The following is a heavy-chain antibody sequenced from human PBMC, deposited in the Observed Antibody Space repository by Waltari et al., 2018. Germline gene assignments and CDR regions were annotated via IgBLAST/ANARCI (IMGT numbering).Heavy chain of an antibody. V-gene: IGHV3-21*01. D-gene: IGHD6-13*01. CDR2: ISSSSSYI. J-gene: IGHJ3*02. CDR3: ARDLLVGSSRAFDI. CDR1: GFTFSSYS. Sequence: EVQLVESGGGLVKPGGSLRLSCAASGFTFSSYSMTWVRQAPGKGLEWVSSISSSSSYIYYADSVKGRFTISRDNAKNSLYLQMNSLRAEDTAVYYCARDLLVGSSRAFDIWGQGTMVTVSS.